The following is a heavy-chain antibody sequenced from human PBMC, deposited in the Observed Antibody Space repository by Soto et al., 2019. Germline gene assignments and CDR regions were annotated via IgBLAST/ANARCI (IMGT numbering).Heavy chain of an antibody. CDR1: GGSISSGGYS. CDR2: IYHSGST. J-gene: IGHJ5*02. CDR3: ARAMVVTQNWFDP. Sequence: TLSLTCAVSGGSISSGGYSWSWIRQPPGKGLEWIGYIYHSGSTNYNPSLKSRVTISVDKSKNQFSLKLSSVTAADTAVYYCARAMVVTQNWFDPWGQGTLVTVSS. V-gene: IGHV4-30-2*05. D-gene: IGHD2-21*02.